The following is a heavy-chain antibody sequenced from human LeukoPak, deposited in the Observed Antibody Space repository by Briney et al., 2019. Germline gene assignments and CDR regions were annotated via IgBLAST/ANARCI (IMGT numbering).Heavy chain of an antibody. CDR1: GGTFSSYA. Sequence: VKVSCKASGGTFSSYAISWVRQAPGQGLEWMGWISAYNGNTNYAQKLQGRVTMTTDTSTSTAYMELRSLRSDDTAVYYCARGDSSGLSHYWGQGTLVTVSS. CDR2: ISAYNGNT. D-gene: IGHD3-22*01. V-gene: IGHV1-18*01. J-gene: IGHJ4*02. CDR3: ARGDSSGLSHY.